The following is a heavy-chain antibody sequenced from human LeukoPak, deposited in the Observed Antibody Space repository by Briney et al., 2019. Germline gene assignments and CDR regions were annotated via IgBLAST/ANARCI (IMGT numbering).Heavy chain of an antibody. CDR1: GFTFSSYA. CDR2: ISGSGGRT. J-gene: IGHJ4*02. D-gene: IGHD5-12*01. Sequence: SGGSLRLSCAASGFTFSSYAMSWVRQAPGKGLEWVSVISGSGGRTYYADSVKGRFTISRDNSKNTLYVQMNSLRAEDTAVYYCAKDLLAATIDYYFDYWGQGTLVTVSP. CDR3: AKDLLAATIDYYFDY. V-gene: IGHV3-23*01.